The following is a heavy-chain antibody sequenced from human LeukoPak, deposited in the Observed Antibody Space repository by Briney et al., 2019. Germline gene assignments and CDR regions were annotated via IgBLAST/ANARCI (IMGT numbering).Heavy chain of an antibody. CDR3: TRGLVVTGYYDLGV. J-gene: IGHJ6*02. Sequence: GGSLRLSCAASGFTFSSYAMHWVRQAPGKGLEGVAGISYDGSNKDYADSVKGRFTISRQRAKNTLYLQMNSLRAEDSAVYYCTRGLVVTGYYDLGVWGQGTTVTV. V-gene: IGHV3-30-3*01. CDR2: ISYDGSNK. D-gene: IGHD2-21*02. CDR1: GFTFSSYA.